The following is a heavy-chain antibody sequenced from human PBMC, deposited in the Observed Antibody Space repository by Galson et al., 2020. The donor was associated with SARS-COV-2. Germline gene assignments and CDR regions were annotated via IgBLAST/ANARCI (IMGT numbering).Heavy chain of an antibody. CDR1: GFTFSSYG. CDR3: ARDEVWWIGGNYYMDV. CDR2: IWYDGSNK. D-gene: IGHD2-21*01. V-gene: IGHV3-33*01. Sequence: GESLKISCAASGFTFSSYGMHWVRQAPGKGLEWVAVIWYDGSNKYYADSVKGRFTISRDNSKNTLYLQMNSLRAEDTAVYYCARDEVWWIGGNYYMDVWGKGTTVTVSS. J-gene: IGHJ6*03.